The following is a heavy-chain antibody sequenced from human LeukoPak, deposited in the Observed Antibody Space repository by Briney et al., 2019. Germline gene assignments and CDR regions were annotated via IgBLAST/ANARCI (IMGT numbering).Heavy chain of an antibody. D-gene: IGHD6-25*01. Sequence: GESLKISCKGSGYSFTSYMIGWGRQMPEKGLGWRGIIYPGDAGTRYSPSFHGQDTITADKSISTAYLQWSSLKASDTAMYYCARPPSIAADNDAFHIWGQGTMVTVSA. V-gene: IGHV5-51*01. CDR1: GYSFTSYM. J-gene: IGHJ3*02. CDR3: ARPPSIAADNDAFHI. CDR2: IYPGDAGT.